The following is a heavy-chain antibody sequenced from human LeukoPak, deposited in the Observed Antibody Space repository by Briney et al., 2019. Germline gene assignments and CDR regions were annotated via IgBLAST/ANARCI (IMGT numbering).Heavy chain of an antibody. CDR1: GFTFSSYW. CDR3: ASFPGYSSSWYYFDY. CDR2: IKQDGSEK. V-gene: IGHV3-7*03. J-gene: IGHJ4*02. D-gene: IGHD6-13*01. Sequence: GGSLRLSCAASGFTFSSYWMSWVRQAPGKGLEWVANIKQDGSEKYYVDSVKGRFTISRDNAKNSLYLQMNSLRAEDTAVYYCASFPGYSSSWYYFDYWGQGTLVTVSS.